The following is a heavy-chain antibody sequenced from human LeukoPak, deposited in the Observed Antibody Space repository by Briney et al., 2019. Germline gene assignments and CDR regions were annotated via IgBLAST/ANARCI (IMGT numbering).Heavy chain of an antibody. CDR2: IIPIFGTA. V-gene: IGHV1-69*13. J-gene: IGHJ4*02. D-gene: IGHD3-9*01. CDR3: ARDHQYGILTGYYV. CDR1: GGTFSSYA. Sequence: GASVKVSCKASGGTFSSYAISWVRQAPGQGLEWMGGIIPIFGTANYAQKFQGRVTITADESTSTAYMELSSLRSEDTAVYYCARDHQYGILTGYYVWGQGTLVTVSS.